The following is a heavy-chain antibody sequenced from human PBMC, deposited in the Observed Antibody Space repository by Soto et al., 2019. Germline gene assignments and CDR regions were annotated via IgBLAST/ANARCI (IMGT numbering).Heavy chain of an antibody. CDR1: GYTFFTYD. V-gene: IGHV1-18*01. Sequence: QVHLVQSGVEVKTPGASVKVSCQASGYTFFTYDISWVRQAPGQGLEWMGWISTYSGATTYAQKFQGRVTMTTDTATTTAYLELRSLRSAATAGYYWARHHGPTTSDNWLDPWGQGALVTVSS. J-gene: IGHJ5*02. CDR2: ISTYSGAT. CDR3: ARHHGPTTSDNWLDP. D-gene: IGHD1-26*01.